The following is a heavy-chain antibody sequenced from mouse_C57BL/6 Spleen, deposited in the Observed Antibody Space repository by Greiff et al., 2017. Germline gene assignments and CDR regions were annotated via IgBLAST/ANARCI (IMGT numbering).Heavy chain of an antibody. CDR3: ARRNYDYDVWFAY. CDR1: GYTFTSYW. V-gene: IGHV1-61*01. Sequence: VQLQQPGAELVRPGSSVKLSCKASGYTFTSYWMDWVKQRPGQGLEWIGNIYPSDSETHYNQKFKDKATLTVDKSSSTAYMQLSSLTSEDSAVYYSARRNYDYDVWFAYWGQGTLVTVSA. D-gene: IGHD2-4*01. J-gene: IGHJ3*01. CDR2: IYPSDSET.